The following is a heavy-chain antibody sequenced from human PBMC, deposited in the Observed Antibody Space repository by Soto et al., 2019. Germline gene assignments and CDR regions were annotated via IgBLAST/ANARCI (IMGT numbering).Heavy chain of an antibody. Sequence: QVQLQQWGAGLLKPSETLSLTCAVYGGSFSGCYWSWIRQPPGKGLEWIGEINHSGSTNYNPSLKSRVTISVDTSKNQFSLKLSSVTAADTAVYYCARDRRSSSWSFGYYFDYWGQGTLVTVSS. D-gene: IGHD6-13*01. CDR1: GGSFSGCY. CDR2: INHSGST. V-gene: IGHV4-34*01. CDR3: ARDRRSSSWSFGYYFDY. J-gene: IGHJ4*02.